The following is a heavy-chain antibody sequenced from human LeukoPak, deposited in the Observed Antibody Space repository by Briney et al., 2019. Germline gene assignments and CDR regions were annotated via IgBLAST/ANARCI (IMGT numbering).Heavy chain of an antibody. J-gene: IGHJ4*02. D-gene: IGHD6-19*01. V-gene: IGHV3-21*01. CDR1: GFTFSSYS. CDR2: ISSSSSYI. CDR3: ARVLGYSTGYYYFDH. Sequence: GGSLRLSCAASGFTFSSYSMNWVRQAPGKGLEWVSSISSSSSYIYYADSVKGRFTISRDNAKNSLYLQMNSLRAEDTAVYYCARVLGYSTGYYYFDHWGQGALVTVSS.